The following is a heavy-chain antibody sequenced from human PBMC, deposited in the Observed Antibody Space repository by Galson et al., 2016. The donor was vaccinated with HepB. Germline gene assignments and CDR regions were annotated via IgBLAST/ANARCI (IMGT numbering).Heavy chain of an antibody. J-gene: IGHJ5*02. V-gene: IGHV3-72*01. D-gene: IGHD3-10*01. CDR1: GFTFGSYW. CDR3: AVWFGGRSNS. CDR2: TKNKANSYTK. Sequence: SLRLSCAASGFTFGSYWMGWVRQAPGKGLEWVGRTKNKANSYTKEYAASVEGRFTISRDDSKNSLYLQMNSLEIEDTAVYYCAVWFGGRSNSWGQGTLVTVSS.